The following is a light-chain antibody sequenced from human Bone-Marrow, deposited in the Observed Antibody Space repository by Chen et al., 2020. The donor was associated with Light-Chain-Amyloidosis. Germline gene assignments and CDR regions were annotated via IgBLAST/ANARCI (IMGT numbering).Light chain of an antibody. Sequence: QSVLTQPPSVSGAPGQRVTISCPGSSSNIGAGYDVPWYQQLPGTAPKLLIYGNNNGPAGGPDRFSGSKSGTSASLAITGRQAEDQGDYYCQSYDSSLSGSGVFGGGTKLTVL. CDR1: SSNIGAGYD. CDR3: QSYDSSLSGSGV. J-gene: IGLJ3*02. V-gene: IGLV1-40*01. CDR2: GNN.